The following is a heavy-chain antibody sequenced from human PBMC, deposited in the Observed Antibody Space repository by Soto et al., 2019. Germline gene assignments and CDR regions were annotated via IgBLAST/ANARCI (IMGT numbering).Heavy chain of an antibody. Sequence: ASVKVSCKASGYTFTSYDINWVRQDTGQGLEWMGWMNSNSGNTGYAQKFQGRVTMTRNTSKSTAYMELNSLRSEDTAVYYCARTTSSYSYGLDVWGQGTTVTVSS. CDR3: ARTTSSYSYGLDV. V-gene: IGHV1-8*01. J-gene: IGHJ6*02. CDR1: GYTFTSYD. D-gene: IGHD1-1*01. CDR2: MNSNSGNT.